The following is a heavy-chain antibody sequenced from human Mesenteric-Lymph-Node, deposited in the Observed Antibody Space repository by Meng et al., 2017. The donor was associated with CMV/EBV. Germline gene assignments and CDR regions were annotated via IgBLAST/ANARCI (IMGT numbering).Heavy chain of an antibody. CDR3: VVGHDSRKVAY. Sequence: GGSLRLSCVASGFTVSITHMNWVRQAPGKGLEWVSVICTGDTTHYADFVKGRVTISRDSSKNTLYLQMNSLRAEDTALYYCVVGHDSRKVAYWGQGTLVTVSS. CDR1: GFTVSITH. J-gene: IGHJ4*02. V-gene: IGHV3-53*01. D-gene: IGHD2-15*01. CDR2: ICTGDTT.